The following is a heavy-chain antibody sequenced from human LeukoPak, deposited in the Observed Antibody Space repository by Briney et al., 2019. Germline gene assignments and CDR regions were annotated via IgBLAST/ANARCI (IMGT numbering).Heavy chain of an antibody. D-gene: IGHD6-13*01. J-gene: IGHJ3*02. CDR3: ARGPYSSSWYAFDI. CDR1: GYTFTSYD. V-gene: IGHV1-8*01. Sequence: GASVKVSCKASGYTFTSYDINWVRQATGQGLEWMGWMNPNSGNTGYAQKFQGRVTMIRNTSISTACMELSSLRSEDTAVYYCARGPYSSSWYAFDIWGQGTTVTVSS. CDR2: MNPNSGNT.